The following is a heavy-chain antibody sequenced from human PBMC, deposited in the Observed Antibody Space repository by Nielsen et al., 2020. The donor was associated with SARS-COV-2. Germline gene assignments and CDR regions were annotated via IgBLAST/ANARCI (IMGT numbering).Heavy chain of an antibody. CDR3: ARATESTYYDFWSGYSGFDP. J-gene: IGHJ5*02. CDR2: IYYSWST. CDR1: GGSISSYY. V-gene: IGHV4-59*01. Sequence: SETLPLTCTVSGGSISSYYWSWIRQPPGKGLEWIGYIYYSWSTNYNPSLKSRVTISVDTSKNQFSLKLSSVTAADTAVYYCARATESTYYDFWSGYSGFDPWGQGTLVTVSS. D-gene: IGHD3-3*01.